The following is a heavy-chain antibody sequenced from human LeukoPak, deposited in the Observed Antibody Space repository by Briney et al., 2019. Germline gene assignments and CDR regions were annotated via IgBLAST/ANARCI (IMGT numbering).Heavy chain of an antibody. Sequence: PGGSLRLSCAASGFTFSSYWMSWVRQAPGKGLEWVANIKQDGSEKYYVDSVKGRFTISRDNAKNSLYLQMNSLKTEDTAVYFCSRDQTPYYWGQGTLVTVSS. CDR3: SRDQTPYY. J-gene: IGHJ4*02. V-gene: IGHV3-7*03. CDR2: IKQDGSEK. CDR1: GFTFSSYW.